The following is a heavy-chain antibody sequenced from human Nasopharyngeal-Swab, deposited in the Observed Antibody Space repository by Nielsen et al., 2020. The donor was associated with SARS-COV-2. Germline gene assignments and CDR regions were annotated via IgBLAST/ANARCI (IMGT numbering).Heavy chain of an antibody. V-gene: IGHV3-30*03. Sequence: GESLKISCAASGFTFSSYGMHWVRQAPGKGLEWVAVISYDGSNKYYADSVKGRFTISRDNSKNTLYLQMNSLRAEDTAVYYCARDGPYYDFWSGYWGSMDVWGQGTTVTVSS. CDR2: ISYDGSNK. CDR1: GFTFSSYG. CDR3: ARDGPYYDFWSGYWGSMDV. D-gene: IGHD3-3*01. J-gene: IGHJ6*02.